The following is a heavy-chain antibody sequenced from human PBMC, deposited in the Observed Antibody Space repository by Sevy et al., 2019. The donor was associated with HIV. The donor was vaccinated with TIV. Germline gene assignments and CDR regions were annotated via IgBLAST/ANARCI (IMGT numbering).Heavy chain of an antibody. V-gene: IGHV3-7*03. Sequence: GGSLRLSCAASGFTFSRHWMSWVRQAPGKGLEWVANIKVDGSEKYYVDSVKGRFTISRDNAKNSLYLQMNSLRAEDTAVYYCARDCSSTRCLWGMDVWGQGTTVTVSS. CDR1: GFTFSRHW. CDR3: ARDCSSTRCLWGMDV. CDR2: IKVDGSEK. J-gene: IGHJ6*02. D-gene: IGHD2-2*01.